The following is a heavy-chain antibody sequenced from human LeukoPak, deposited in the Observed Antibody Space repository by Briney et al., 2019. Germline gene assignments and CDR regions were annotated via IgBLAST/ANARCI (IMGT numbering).Heavy chain of an antibody. J-gene: IGHJ5*02. CDR1: GDSISSNIFQ. V-gene: IGHV4-39*01. Sequence: SETLSLTCTVSGDSISSNIFQWAWIRQPPGKGLAWIGSIHHTGSTYYKSSLKSRLTMSVDTSKNQFSLKLTSVTAADTAVYFCALKRYCSSTSCYEVANFRFDPWGQGTLVTVSS. CDR3: ALKRYCSSTSCYEVANFRFDP. CDR2: IHHTGST. D-gene: IGHD2-2*01.